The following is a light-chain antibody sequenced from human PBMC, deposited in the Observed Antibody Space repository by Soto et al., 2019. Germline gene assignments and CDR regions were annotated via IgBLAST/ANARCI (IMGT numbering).Light chain of an antibody. CDR1: QSISNW. V-gene: IGKV1-5*03. CDR2: KAS. J-gene: IGKJ1*01. CDR3: QQYNTYSWT. Sequence: DIQMTQSPSTLSASVGARVTITCRASQSISNWLAWYQQKTGKAPKLLIYKASSLESGVPSRFSGRGYGTEFTLTISSLQSDDFASYYCQQYNTYSWTCGQGTKVDIK.